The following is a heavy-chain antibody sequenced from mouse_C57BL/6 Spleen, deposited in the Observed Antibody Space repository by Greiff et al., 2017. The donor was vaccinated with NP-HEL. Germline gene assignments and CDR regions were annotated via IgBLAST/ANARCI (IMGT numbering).Heavy chain of an antibody. Sequence: EVQRVESGGDLVKPGGSLKLSCAASGFTFSSYGMSWVRQTPDKRLEWVATISSGGSYTYYPDSVKGRFTISRDNAKNTLYLQMSSLKSEDTAMYYCARHYYGSSSWFAYWGQGTLVTVSA. CDR1: GFTFSSYG. CDR3: ARHYYGSSSWFAY. D-gene: IGHD1-1*01. V-gene: IGHV5-6*01. J-gene: IGHJ3*01. CDR2: ISSGGSYT.